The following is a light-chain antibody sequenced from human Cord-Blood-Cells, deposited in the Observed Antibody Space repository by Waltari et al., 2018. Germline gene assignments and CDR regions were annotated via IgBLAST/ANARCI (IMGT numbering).Light chain of an antibody. CDR1: SSDVGGDNY. CDR3: SSYTSSSTWV. Sequence: QSALTQPASVSGSPGQSITISCTGPSSDVGGDNYVPWYQQHPGKAPKLMIYDVSKRPSGVSNRFSGSKSGNTASLTISGLQAEDEADYYCSSYTSSSTWVFGGGTKLTVL. CDR2: DVS. V-gene: IGLV2-14*01. J-gene: IGLJ3*02.